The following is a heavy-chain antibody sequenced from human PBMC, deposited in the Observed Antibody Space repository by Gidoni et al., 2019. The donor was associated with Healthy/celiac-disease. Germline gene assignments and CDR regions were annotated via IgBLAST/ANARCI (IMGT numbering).Heavy chain of an antibody. J-gene: IGHJ2*01. Sequence: QLQLPESGSGLVKPSQTLSLTCAVSGGSISSGCYSWSWIRQPPGKGLEWIGYIYHSGSTYYNPSLKSRVTISVDRSKNQFSLKLSSVTAADTAVYYCARDSVHRTTEGSYWYFDLWGRGTLVTVSS. CDR1: GGSISSGCYS. V-gene: IGHV4-30-2*01. CDR3: ARDSVHRTTEGSYWYFDL. D-gene: IGHD4-17*01. CDR2: IYHSGST.